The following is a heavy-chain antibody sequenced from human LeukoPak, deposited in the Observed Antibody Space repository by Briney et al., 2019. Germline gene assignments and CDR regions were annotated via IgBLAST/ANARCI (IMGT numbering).Heavy chain of an antibody. CDR1: GYTFTGYY. D-gene: IGHD2-2*01. CDR3: ARAEDIVVVPAAIPFDY. V-gene: IGHV1-2*02. CDR2: INPNSGGT. Sequence: ASVKVSCKASGYTFTGYYMHWVRQAPGQGLEWMGWINPNSGGTNYAQKFQGRFTMTRDTSISTAYMELSRLRSDDTAVYYCARAEDIVVVPAAIPFDYWGQGTLVTVSS. J-gene: IGHJ4*02.